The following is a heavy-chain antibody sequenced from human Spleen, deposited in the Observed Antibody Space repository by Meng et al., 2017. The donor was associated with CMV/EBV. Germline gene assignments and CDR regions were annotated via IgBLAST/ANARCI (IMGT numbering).Heavy chain of an antibody. J-gene: IGHJ4*02. CDR2: ISTTRGTI. V-gene: IGHV3-21*01. D-gene: IGHD4-17*01. CDR1: GFSFSIYS. CDR3: VREDYGDYFFDT. Sequence: GESLKISCAASGFSFSIYSMSWVRQAPGKGLEWVSSISTTRGTIYYADSVRGRFAISRDNAKHSLYLRMTSLRAEDTAVYYCVREDYGDYFFDTWGQGTLVTVSS.